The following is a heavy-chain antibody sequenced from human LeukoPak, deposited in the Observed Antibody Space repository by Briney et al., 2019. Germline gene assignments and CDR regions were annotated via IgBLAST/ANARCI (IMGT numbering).Heavy chain of an antibody. CDR1: GFTFSSYA. J-gene: IGHJ4*02. CDR3: AKDLYYYGSGIPH. CDR2: ISGSGCST. Sequence: PGGSLRLSCAASGFTFSSYAMSWVRQAPGKGLEWVSDISGSGCSTYYADSVKGRFTISRDNSKNTLYLQMNSLRGEDTAVYYCAKDLYYYGSGIPHWGQGTLVTVSS. D-gene: IGHD3-10*01. V-gene: IGHV3-23*01.